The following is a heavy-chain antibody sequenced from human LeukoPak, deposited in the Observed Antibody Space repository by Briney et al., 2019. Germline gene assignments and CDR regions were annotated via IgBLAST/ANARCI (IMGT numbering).Heavy chain of an antibody. V-gene: IGHV4-59*08. Sequence: SETLSLTCTVSGGSISRYYWSWIRQPPGKGLEWIGYIYYSGSSGSTNYNPSLKSRVTISVDTSKNQFSLKLSSVTAADTAVYYCARGGTMSTAPLWGQGTLVTVSS. J-gene: IGHJ4*02. CDR2: IYYSGSSGST. D-gene: IGHD4-17*01. CDR3: ARGGTMSTAPL. CDR1: GGSISRYY.